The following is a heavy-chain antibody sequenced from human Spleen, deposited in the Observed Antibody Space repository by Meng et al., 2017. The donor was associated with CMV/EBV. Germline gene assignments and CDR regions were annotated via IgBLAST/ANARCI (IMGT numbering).Heavy chain of an antibody. D-gene: IGHD6-6*01. CDR1: GGSISSYY. J-gene: IGHJ5*02. V-gene: IGHV4-59*12. CDR2: TYYSGST. Sequence: GSLRLSCTVSGGSISSYYWSWIRQPPGKGLEWIGYTYYSGSTNYNPSLKSRVTISVDTSKNQFSLKLSSVTAADTAVYYCARKLPTYWFDPWGQGTLVTVSS. CDR3: ARKLPTYWFDP.